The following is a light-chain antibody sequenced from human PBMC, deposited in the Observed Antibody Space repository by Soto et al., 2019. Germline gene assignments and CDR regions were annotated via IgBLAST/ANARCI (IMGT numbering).Light chain of an antibody. Sequence: VVMKQSLFTLSVSPGERVTLSCRTSQSVSSNLAWYQQKPGQAPSLLIYCAFTRATGIPARFSGTGSGTEFTLTIISLQAEDFVRDYCQLYTVRPLTFGQGTKVDIK. CDR3: QLYTVRPLT. CDR2: CAF. CDR1: QSVSSN. J-gene: IGKJ1*01. V-gene: IGKV3-15*01.